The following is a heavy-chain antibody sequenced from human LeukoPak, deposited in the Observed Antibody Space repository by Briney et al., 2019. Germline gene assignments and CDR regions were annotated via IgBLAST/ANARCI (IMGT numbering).Heavy chain of an antibody. CDR3: ATYSSSNAREFQH. J-gene: IGHJ1*01. Sequence: PGGSLRLSCSASGFTFSNNWMTWVRQAPGKGLEWVANIKQDGSETYYADSVKGRFTTSRDIAKNSLYLQMNSLGAEDTAVYYCATYSSSNAREFQHWGQGTLVTVSA. V-gene: IGHV3-7*01. CDR2: IKQDGSET. D-gene: IGHD2-2*01. CDR1: GFTFSNNW.